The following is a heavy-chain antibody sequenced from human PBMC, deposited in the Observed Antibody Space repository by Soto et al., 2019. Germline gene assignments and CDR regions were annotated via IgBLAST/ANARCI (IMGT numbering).Heavy chain of an antibody. J-gene: IGHJ4*02. CDR3: ARGARFFELLSFDH. D-gene: IGHD3-3*01. V-gene: IGHV1-69*12. Sequence: QVQLEQSGAEVKTLGSSVKVSCKASGDTFNKYAISWVRQAPGQGLEWMGGIIPIFGTANYAPQLQDRVTITADEATSTAYMELTSLKSDDTAVYFCARGARFFELLSFDHWGQGTLVTVSS. CDR1: GDTFNKYA. CDR2: IIPIFGTA.